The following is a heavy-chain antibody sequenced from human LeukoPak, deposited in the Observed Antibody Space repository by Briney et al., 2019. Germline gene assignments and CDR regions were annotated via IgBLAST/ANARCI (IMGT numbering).Heavy chain of an antibody. J-gene: IGHJ3*02. CDR2: IIPISGTA. D-gene: IGHD5-18*01. V-gene: IGHV1-69*13. CDR3: ARVRGLGNTAIIKGAFDI. CDR1: GGTFSSYA. Sequence: ASVKVSCKASGGTFSSYAISCVRQAPGQGLGWMGGIIPISGTANYAQKFQGRVTITADESTSTAYMELSRLRSEDTAVYYCARVRGLGNTAIIKGAFDIWGQGTMVTVYS.